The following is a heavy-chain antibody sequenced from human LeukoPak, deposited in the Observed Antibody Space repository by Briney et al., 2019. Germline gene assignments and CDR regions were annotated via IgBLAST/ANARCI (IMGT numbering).Heavy chain of an antibody. CDR1: GGSFSGYY. D-gene: IGHD3-10*01. V-gene: IGHV4-34*01. CDR2: INHSGST. J-gene: IGHJ4*02. CDR3: ARLGNYGLDY. Sequence: PSETLSLTCAVYGGSFSGYYWSWIRQPPGMGLEWIGEINHSGSTNYNPSLMSRVTISVDTSKNQFSLKLSSVTAADTAVYYCARLGNYGLDYWGQGTLVTVSS.